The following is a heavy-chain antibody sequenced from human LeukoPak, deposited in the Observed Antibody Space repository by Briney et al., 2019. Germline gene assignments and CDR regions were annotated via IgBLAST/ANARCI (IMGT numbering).Heavy chain of an antibody. V-gene: IGHV4-39*01. Sequence: SETLSLTCTVSGGSISSSSYYWGWIRQPPGKGLEWIGSIYYSGSTYYNPSLKSRVTISVDTSKNQFSLKLSSVTAADTAVYYCARHDGYSSSWGFDYWGQGTLVTVSS. D-gene: IGHD6-13*01. CDR2: IYYSGST. CDR3: ARHDGYSSSWGFDY. CDR1: GGSISSSSYY. J-gene: IGHJ4*02.